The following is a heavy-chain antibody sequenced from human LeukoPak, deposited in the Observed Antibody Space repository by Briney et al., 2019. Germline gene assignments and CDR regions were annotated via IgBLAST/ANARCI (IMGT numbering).Heavy chain of an antibody. Sequence: PSETLSLTCAVYGGSFSGYYWSWIRQPPGKGLEWIGEINHSGSTNYNPSLKSRVTISVDTSKNQFSLKLSSVTAADTAVYYCARGEDGYNGDCGQGTLVTVSS. CDR1: GGSFSGYY. CDR3: ARGEDGYNGD. V-gene: IGHV4-34*01. J-gene: IGHJ4*02. CDR2: INHSGST. D-gene: IGHD5-24*01.